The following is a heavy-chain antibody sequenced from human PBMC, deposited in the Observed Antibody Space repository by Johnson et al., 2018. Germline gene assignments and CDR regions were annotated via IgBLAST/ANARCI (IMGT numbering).Heavy chain of an antibody. V-gene: IGHV3-48*02. Sequence: VQLVESGGGLVKXGGFXRLXCAASGFTFSYYGINWVRQAPGKGLEWVSYISNSGDTIYYADSVRDRFTISRDNAKNSVYLQINSLRDEDTSVYYCARGSDDSSGTDAFDIWGQVTMVTVSS. CDR2: ISNSGDTI. CDR1: GFTFSYYG. D-gene: IGHD3-22*01. CDR3: ARGSDDSSGTDAFDI. J-gene: IGHJ3*02.